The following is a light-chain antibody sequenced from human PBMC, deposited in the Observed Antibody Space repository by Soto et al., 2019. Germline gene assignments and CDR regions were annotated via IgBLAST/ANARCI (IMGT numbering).Light chain of an antibody. V-gene: IGKV1-12*01. Sequence: DIHMSQSPSSLSASVGDRVNITCRASHGISSWLAWYQQKPGKAPKLLIYAASSLQSGVPSRFSGSGSGTDFTLTISRLQPEDFALYFCQQYAALPVTFGGGTKVDI. CDR2: AAS. CDR3: QQYAALPVT. J-gene: IGKJ4*01. CDR1: HGISSW.